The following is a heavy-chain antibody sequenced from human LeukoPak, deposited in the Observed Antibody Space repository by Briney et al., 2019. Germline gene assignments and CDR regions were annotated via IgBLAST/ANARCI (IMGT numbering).Heavy chain of an antibody. D-gene: IGHD2-2*01. CDR1: GYTFTSYY. CDR3: ARDLGYCSSTSCSDYYYMDA. J-gene: IGHJ6*03. Sequence: GASVKVSCKASGYTFTSYYMHWVRQAPGQGLEWMGIINPSGGSTSYAQKFQGRVTMTRDTSTSTVYMELSSLRSEDTAVYYCARDLGYCSSTSCSDYYYMDAWGKGTTVTVSS. CDR2: INPSGGST. V-gene: IGHV1-46*01.